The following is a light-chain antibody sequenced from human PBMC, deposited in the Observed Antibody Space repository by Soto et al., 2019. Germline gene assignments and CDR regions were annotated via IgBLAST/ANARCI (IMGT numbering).Light chain of an antibody. J-gene: IGLJ1*01. V-gene: IGLV2-14*01. Sequence: QSVLTQPASVSGSPGQSITVSCTGTSSDVGGYKYVSWYQQHPGKAPKLMIYDVSNRPSGVSNRFSGSKSGNTASLTISGLQAEDEDDYYCSSYTSSSTRVFGTGTKVTVL. CDR1: SSDVGGYKY. CDR3: SSYTSSSTRV. CDR2: DVS.